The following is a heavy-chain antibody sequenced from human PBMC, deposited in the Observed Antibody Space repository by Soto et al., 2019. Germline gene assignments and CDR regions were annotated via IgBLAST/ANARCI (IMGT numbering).Heavy chain of an antibody. CDR1: GGTFSSYT. CDR3: ARDPYDYIWGSYRYTFDY. CDR2: IIPILGIA. V-gene: IGHV1-69*04. D-gene: IGHD3-16*02. J-gene: IGHJ4*01. Sequence: SVKVSCKASGGTFSSYTISWVRQAPGQGLEWMGRIIPILGIANYAQKFQGRVTMTGDTSTSTVYMELSSLRSEDTAVYYCARDPYDYIWGSYRYTFDYWG.